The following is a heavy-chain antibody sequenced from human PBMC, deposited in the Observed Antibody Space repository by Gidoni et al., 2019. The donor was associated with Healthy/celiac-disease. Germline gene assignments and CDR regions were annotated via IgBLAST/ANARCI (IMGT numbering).Heavy chain of an antibody. CDR2: INHSGST. CDR3: ARGPIVLMVYAGLYYFDY. Sequence: QVQLQQWGAGLLKPSETLSLTCAVDGGSFSGYYWSWIRQPPGKGLEWIGEINHSGSTNYNPSLKSRVTISVDTSKNQFSLKLSSVTAADTAVYYCARGPIVLMVYAGLYYFDYWGQGTLVTVSS. CDR1: GGSFSGYY. J-gene: IGHJ4*02. V-gene: IGHV4-34*01. D-gene: IGHD2-8*01.